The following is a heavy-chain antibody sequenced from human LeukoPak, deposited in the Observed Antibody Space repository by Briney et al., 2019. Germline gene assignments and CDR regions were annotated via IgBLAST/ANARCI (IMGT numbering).Heavy chain of an antibody. D-gene: IGHD3-10*01. CDR3: AATLWFGELPDY. J-gene: IGHJ4*02. V-gene: IGHV3-23*01. CDR1: GFTFGTYD. Sequence: PGGSLRLSCAVSGFTFGTYDMSWVRQAPGKGLDWVSGIGGSGSNTFYADSVKGRFTISRDNSKNTLYLQMNSLRVEDTAVYYCAATLWFGELPDYWGQGTLVTVSS. CDR2: IGGSGSNT.